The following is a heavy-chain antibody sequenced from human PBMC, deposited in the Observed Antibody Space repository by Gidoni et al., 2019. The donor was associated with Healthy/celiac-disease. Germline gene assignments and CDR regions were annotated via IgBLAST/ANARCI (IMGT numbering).Heavy chain of an antibody. J-gene: IGHJ4*02. CDR1: GFPFDDYA. V-gene: IGHV3-9*01. Sequence: EVQLVESGGGLVQPGRSLRLSCAASGFPFDDYAMHWVRQAPGKGLEWVSGISGNSGSIGYADSVKGRFTISRDNAKNSLYLQMNSLRAEDTALYYCAKDGAPFCSSTSCYSIDYWGQGTLVTVSS. CDR2: ISGNSGSI. D-gene: IGHD2-2*02. CDR3: AKDGAPFCSSTSCYSIDY.